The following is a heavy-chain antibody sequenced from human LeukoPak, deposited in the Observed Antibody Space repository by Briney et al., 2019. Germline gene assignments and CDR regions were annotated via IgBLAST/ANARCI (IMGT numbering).Heavy chain of an antibody. CDR2: ISYDGSNK. CDR3: ARARRDYYDSSGYSGYFDY. J-gene: IGHJ4*02. D-gene: IGHD3-22*01. CDR1: GFTFSSYA. V-gene: IGHV3-30-3*01. Sequence: AGGPLSLSCAASGFTFSSYAMNGVRQAPGKGLEWGAVISYDGSNKYYADSVKGRFTISRDNSKNTLYLQMDSLRAEDTAVYYCARARRDYYDSSGYSGYFDYWGQGTLVTVSS.